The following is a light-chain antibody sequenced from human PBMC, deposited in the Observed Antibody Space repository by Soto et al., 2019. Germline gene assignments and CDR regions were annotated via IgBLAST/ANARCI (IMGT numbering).Light chain of an antibody. CDR3: QPYDRLPLT. V-gene: IGKV1-33*01. J-gene: IGKJ4*01. CDR1: QEISNF. Sequence: DIQMTQSPSSLSASVGDRVTITCQATQEISNFLSWYQQRPGRAPSLPIYDASSLGTGVASRFSPSWSGTDFTLTINGLQPDDVATYFCQPYDRLPLTFGGGTKVDI. CDR2: DAS.